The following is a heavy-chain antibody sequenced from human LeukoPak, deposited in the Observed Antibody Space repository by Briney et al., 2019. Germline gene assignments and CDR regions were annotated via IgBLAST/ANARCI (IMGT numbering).Heavy chain of an antibody. Sequence: SETLSLTCAVSGYSISSGYYWGWIRQPPGKGLEWIGSIYHSGSTYYNPSLKSRVTISVDTSKNQFSLKLSSVTAADTAVYYCARVGYCSGGSCYNLRFDYWGQGTLVTVSS. CDR1: GYSISSGYY. CDR3: ARVGYCSGGSCYNLRFDY. V-gene: IGHV4-38-2*01. CDR2: IYHSGST. J-gene: IGHJ4*02. D-gene: IGHD2-15*01.